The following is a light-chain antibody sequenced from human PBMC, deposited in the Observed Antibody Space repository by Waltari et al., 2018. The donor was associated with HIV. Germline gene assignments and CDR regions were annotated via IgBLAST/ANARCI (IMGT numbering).Light chain of an antibody. Sequence: DIAMTQSPSTLSASAGDRVAITCRAGQNVGAFLAWYQQKPGKPHKLLIFQASILEGGVPSRCSGSVSGSDFTLTINGLQSDDFATYYCHQYASFSGTFGQGTKVEL. CDR2: QAS. CDR1: QNVGAF. CDR3: HQYASFSGT. V-gene: IGKV1-5*03. J-gene: IGKJ1*01.